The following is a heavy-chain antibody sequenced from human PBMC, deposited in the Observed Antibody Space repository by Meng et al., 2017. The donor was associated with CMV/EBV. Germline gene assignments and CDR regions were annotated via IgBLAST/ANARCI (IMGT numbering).Heavy chain of an antibody. CDR1: GGTFSSYA. CDR2: IIPIFGTA. D-gene: IGHD2-2*01. J-gene: IGHJ6*02. Sequence: SVKVSCKASGGTFSSYAISWVRQAPGQGLEWMGGIIPIFGTANYAQKFQGRVTITTDESTSTAYMEMSSLRSEDTAVYYCAREAGYCSSTSCEHYYGMDVWGQGTTVTVSS. CDR3: AREAGYCSSTSCEHYYGMDV. V-gene: IGHV1-69*05.